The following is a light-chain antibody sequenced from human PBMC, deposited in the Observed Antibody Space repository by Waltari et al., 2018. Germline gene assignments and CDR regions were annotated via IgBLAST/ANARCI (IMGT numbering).Light chain of an antibody. CDR2: EDT. CDR1: SSDVGSQNL. CDR3: CSYAGRRTLV. Sequence: AAVSGSPGQTITISCTGTSSDVGSQNLVSWYQASPGKAPKLLIYEDTKRPSGSSDRFSGSKSGNTASLTISGLQAEDEADYYCCSYAGRRTLVFGGGTKVTVL. V-gene: IGLV2-23*01. J-gene: IGLJ3*02.